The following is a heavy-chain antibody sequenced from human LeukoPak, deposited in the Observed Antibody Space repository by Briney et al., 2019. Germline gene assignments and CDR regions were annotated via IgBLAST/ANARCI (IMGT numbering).Heavy chain of an antibody. CDR2: TSRGGSDI. Sequence: GGSLRLSCATSGFTFSNHEMNWVRQAPGKGLEWVAYTSRGGSDISYADSVKGRFTISTDNANSSLYLQMNSLRAEDTAVYFCVCARLIRLENFFDYWGQGTLVTVSS. V-gene: IGHV3-48*03. CDR1: GFTFSNHE. D-gene: IGHD2-21*02. J-gene: IGHJ4*02. CDR3: VCARLIRLENFFDY.